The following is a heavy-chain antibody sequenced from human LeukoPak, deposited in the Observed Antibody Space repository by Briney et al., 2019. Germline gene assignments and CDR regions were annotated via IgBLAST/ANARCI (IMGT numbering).Heavy chain of an antibody. Sequence: ASVKVSCKASGGTFSSYAISWVRQAPGQGLEWMGGIIPIFGTANYAQKFQGRVTITTDESTSTAYMELSSLRSEDTAVYYCAIQESGHSGYDWYYYYYMDVWGRGTTVTVSS. J-gene: IGHJ6*03. CDR3: AIQESGHSGYDWYYYYYMDV. V-gene: IGHV1-69*05. CDR2: IIPIFGTA. CDR1: GGTFSSYA. D-gene: IGHD5-12*01.